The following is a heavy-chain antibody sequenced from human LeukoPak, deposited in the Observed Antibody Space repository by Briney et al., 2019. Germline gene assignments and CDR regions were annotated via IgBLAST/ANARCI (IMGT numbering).Heavy chain of an antibody. D-gene: IGHD3-10*01. CDR2: IKEDGSEE. CDR1: GFIFSSYW. Sequence: GGSLRLSWAASGFIFSSYWMSWVRQAPGKGLEGVANIKEDGSEEHYVDSVKGRFTISRDNAKKSLFLQMNSLKAEDTAVYYCAREDYGSGSDFYGMDVWGQGTTVTVSS. V-gene: IGHV3-7*01. J-gene: IGHJ6*02. CDR3: AREDYGSGSDFYGMDV.